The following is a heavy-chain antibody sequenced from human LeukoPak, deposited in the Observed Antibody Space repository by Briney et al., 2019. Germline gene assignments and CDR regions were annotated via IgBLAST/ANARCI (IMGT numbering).Heavy chain of an antibody. V-gene: IGHV4-59*01. CDR1: GGSIRSYY. CDR2: IHYSGST. D-gene: IGHD3-10*01. Sequence: PSETLSLTCTVSGGSIRSYYWSWIRQPPGKGLEWIAYIHYSGSTNYDPSLKSRVTMSVDTSKNQLSLKLSSVTAADTAVYYCATYPFRGDTHYFDYWGQGILVTVSS. J-gene: IGHJ4*02. CDR3: ATYPFRGDTHYFDY.